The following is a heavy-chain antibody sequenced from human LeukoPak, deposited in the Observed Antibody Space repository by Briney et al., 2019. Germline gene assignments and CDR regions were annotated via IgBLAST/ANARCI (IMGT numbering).Heavy chain of an antibody. CDR1: GFTFSSYS. CDR2: ISSSSSTI. CDR3: ARDDRSYDILTGYYKPAYYFDY. Sequence: GGSLRLSCAASGFTFSSYSMNWVRQAPGKGLEWVSYISSSSSTIYYADSVKGRFTISRDNAKNSLYLQMNSLRAEDTAVYYCARDDRSYDILTGYYKPAYYFDYWGQGTLVTVSS. V-gene: IGHV3-48*01. D-gene: IGHD3-9*01. J-gene: IGHJ4*02.